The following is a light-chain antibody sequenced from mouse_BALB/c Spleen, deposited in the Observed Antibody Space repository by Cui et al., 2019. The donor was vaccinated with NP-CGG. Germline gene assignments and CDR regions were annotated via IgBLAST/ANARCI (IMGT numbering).Light chain of an antibody. CDR3: ALWCSNHWV. CDR1: TGAVTTSNY. V-gene: IGLV1*01. J-gene: IGLJ1*01. Sequence: QAVLTQESALTTSPGETVTLTCHSSTGAVTTSNYANWVQEKPDHLFTGLIGGTNNRVPGVPARFSGSLIGDKAALTITGAQTEDEAIYFCALWCSNHWVFGGGTKLTVL. CDR2: GTN.